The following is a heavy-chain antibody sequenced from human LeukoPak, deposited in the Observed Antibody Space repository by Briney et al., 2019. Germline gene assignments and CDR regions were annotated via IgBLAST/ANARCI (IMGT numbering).Heavy chain of an antibody. CDR1: GYTFTSYG. CDR2: ISAYNGNT. CDR3: ARGDSSSWHPLRIQRNWFDP. J-gene: IGHJ5*02. Sequence: ASVKVSCKASGYTFTSYGISWVRQAPGQGLEWMGWISAYNGNTNYAQKLQGRVTMTTDTSTSTAYMELRSLRSDDTAVYYCARGDSSSWHPLRIQRNWFDPWGQGTLVTVSS. V-gene: IGHV1-18*01. D-gene: IGHD6-13*01.